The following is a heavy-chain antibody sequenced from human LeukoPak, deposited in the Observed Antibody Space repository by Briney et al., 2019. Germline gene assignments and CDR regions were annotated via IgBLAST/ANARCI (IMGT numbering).Heavy chain of an antibody. CDR2: ISGSGGST. D-gene: IGHD3-10*01. Sequence: GGSLRLSCAASGFTFSSYAMTWVRQAPGKGLEWVSTISGSGGSTYYADSVKGRFTISRDNSKNTLYLQMNSLRAEDTAVYYCAKDRDHGSGSYYKDDAFDIWGQGTLVTVSS. CDR1: GFTFSSYA. CDR3: AKDRDHGSGSYYKDDAFDI. J-gene: IGHJ3*02. V-gene: IGHV3-23*01.